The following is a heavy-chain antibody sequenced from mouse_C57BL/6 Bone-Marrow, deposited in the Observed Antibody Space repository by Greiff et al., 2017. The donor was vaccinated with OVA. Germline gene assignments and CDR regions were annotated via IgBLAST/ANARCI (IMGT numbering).Heavy chain of an antibody. CDR1: GYTFTSYW. CDR2: IYPGSGST. CDR3: GGYYGY. D-gene: IGHD2-3*01. Sequence: QVQLQPGAELVKPGASVKMSCKASGYTFTSYWITWVKQRPGQGLEWIGDIYPGSGSTNYNEKFKSKATLTVDTSSSTAYMQLSSLTSEDSAVYYCGGYYGYWGQGTTLTVSS. J-gene: IGHJ2*01. V-gene: IGHV1-55*01.